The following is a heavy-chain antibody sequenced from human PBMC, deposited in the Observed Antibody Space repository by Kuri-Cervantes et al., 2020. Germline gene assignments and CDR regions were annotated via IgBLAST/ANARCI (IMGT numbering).Heavy chain of an antibody. CDR1: GYTFTGYG. CDR2: ISAYNGNT. V-gene: IGHV1-18*01. D-gene: IGHD5-18*01. CDR3: ARDANTRTYRRTAMGDY. Sequence: ASVKVSCKASGYTFTGYGISWVRQAPGQGLEWMGWISAYNGNTNYAQKLQGRVTMTTDTSTSTAYMELRSLRSDDTAVYYCARDANTRTYRRTAMGDYWGQGTLVTVSS. J-gene: IGHJ4*02.